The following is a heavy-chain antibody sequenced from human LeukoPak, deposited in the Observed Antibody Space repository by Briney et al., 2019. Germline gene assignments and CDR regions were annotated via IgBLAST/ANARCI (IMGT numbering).Heavy chain of an antibody. CDR1: GFSFSNYA. CDR2: ISGSGGTI. CDR3: AKTYVDTTFFDS. J-gene: IGHJ4*02. Sequence: GGSLRLSCVASGFSFSNYAINWVRQAPGEGLEWVSAISGSGGTIFYADSVKGRFAISRDNSKNTLYLQMTSLRAEDTAGYYCAKTYVDTTFFDSWGQATRVTVSS. V-gene: IGHV3-23*01. D-gene: IGHD5-18*01.